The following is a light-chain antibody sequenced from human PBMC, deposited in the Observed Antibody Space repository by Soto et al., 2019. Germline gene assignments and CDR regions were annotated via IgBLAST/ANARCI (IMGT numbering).Light chain of an antibody. CDR1: QTINTW. Sequence: DIQMTQSPSTLSASVGDRVTITCRASQTINTWLAWYQQKPGKAPKLLIYRASNLVSGVPSRFSGSGSGTEFTLPISSLQPDDFSIYYCQQYETDSGTFGPGTKVDI. CDR3: QQYETDSGT. V-gene: IGKV1-5*03. J-gene: IGKJ3*01. CDR2: RAS.